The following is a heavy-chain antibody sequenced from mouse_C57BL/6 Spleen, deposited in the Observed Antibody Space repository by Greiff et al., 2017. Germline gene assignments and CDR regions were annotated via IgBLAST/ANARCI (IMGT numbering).Heavy chain of an antibody. Sequence: QVQLKESGAELVRPGASVTLSCKASGYTFTDYEMHWVKQTPVHGLEWIGAIDPETGGTAYNQKFKGKAILTADKSSSTAYMELRSLTSEDSAVYYCARGWLLRERAMDYWGQGTSVTVSS. J-gene: IGHJ4*01. D-gene: IGHD2-3*01. CDR1: GYTFTDYE. CDR2: IDPETGGT. V-gene: IGHV1-15*01. CDR3: ARGWLLRERAMDY.